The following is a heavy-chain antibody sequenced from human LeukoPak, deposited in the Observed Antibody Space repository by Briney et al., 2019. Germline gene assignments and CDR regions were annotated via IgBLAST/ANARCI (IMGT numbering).Heavy chain of an antibody. CDR2: IYHSGST. V-gene: IGHV4-4*02. D-gene: IGHD5-24*01. CDR1: GGSISSGNW. J-gene: IGHJ4*02. Sequence: PSETLSLTCAVSGGSISSGNWWSWVRQPPGKGLEWIGEIYHSGSTNYNPSLKSRVTISVDTSKNQFSLKLSSVTAADTAVYYCARGPARDGYNFKVPYYFDYWGQGTLVTVSS. CDR3: ARGPARDGYNFKVPYYFDY.